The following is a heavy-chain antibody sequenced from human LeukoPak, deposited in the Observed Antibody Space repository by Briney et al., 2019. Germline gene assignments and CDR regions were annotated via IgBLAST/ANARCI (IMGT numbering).Heavy chain of an antibody. CDR2: INTNTGNP. CDR3: AREGSMTTVVLDAFDI. CDR1: GYTFTSYA. V-gene: IGHV7-4-1*02. Sequence: ASVKVSCKASGYTFTSYAMNWVRQAPGQGLEWTGWINTNTGNPTYAQGFTGRFVFSLDTSVSTAYLQISSLKAEDTAVYYCAREGSMTTVVLDAFDIWGQGTMVTVSS. J-gene: IGHJ3*02. D-gene: IGHD4-23*01.